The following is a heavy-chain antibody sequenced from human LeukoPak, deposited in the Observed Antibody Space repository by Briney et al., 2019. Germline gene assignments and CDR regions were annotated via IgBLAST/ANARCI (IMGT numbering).Heavy chain of an antibody. CDR3: ARHVDWYDAFDI. J-gene: IGHJ3*02. D-gene: IGHD5-12*01. Sequence: PSETLSLTCTVSGGSISSYYWSWIRQPPGKGLEWIGYIYYSGSTNYNPSLKSRVTISVDTSKNQFSLKLSSVTAADTAVYYCARHVDWYDAFDIWGQGTMVTVSS. CDR1: GGSISSYY. V-gene: IGHV4-59*08. CDR2: IYYSGST.